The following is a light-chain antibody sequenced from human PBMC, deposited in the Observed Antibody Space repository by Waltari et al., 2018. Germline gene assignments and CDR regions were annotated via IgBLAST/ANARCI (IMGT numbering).Light chain of an antibody. CDR1: TSYVWRYDL. CDR2: EVF. V-gene: IGLV2-23*02. Sequence: QSALTQPASVSGTPGQSITISCRRTTSYVWRYDLVSWDQQHPGEAPKLLICEVFKRPPDTSSRFSGAKSGSTASLTISGLQHEDEADYYCCSYAGRGTYVFGSGTKVTVL. CDR3: CSYAGRGTYV. J-gene: IGLJ1*01.